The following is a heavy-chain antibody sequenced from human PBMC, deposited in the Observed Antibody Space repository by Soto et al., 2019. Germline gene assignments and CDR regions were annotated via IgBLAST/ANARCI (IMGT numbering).Heavy chain of an antibody. J-gene: IGHJ4*02. V-gene: IGHV3-64*01. CDR1: GFTFSSYA. D-gene: IGHD5-12*01. Sequence: GGSLRLSCAASGFTFSSYAMHWVRQAPGKGLEYVSAISSNGGSTYYANSVKGRFTISRVNSKNTLYLHMGSLRAEDLTVYYWAVQGWGGYDPMNGYYFDYWGQGTLVTVSS. CDR3: AVQGWGGYDPMNGYYFDY. CDR2: ISSNGGST.